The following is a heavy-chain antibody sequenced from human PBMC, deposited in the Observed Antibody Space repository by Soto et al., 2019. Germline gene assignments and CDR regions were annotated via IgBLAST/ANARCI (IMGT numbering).Heavy chain of an antibody. CDR2: ISADNGNT. V-gene: IGHV1-18*01. Sequence: QVQLVQSGAEVKKPGASVKVSCKASGYTFTSYGISWVRQAPGQGLEWMGWISADNGNTNYAQKLQGRVTMTTDTSTSTAYMELRSLRSDDTAVYYCARAIRQLVREGWFDPWGQGTLVTVSS. CDR3: ARAIRQLVREGWFDP. CDR1: GYTFTSYG. D-gene: IGHD6-6*01. J-gene: IGHJ5*02.